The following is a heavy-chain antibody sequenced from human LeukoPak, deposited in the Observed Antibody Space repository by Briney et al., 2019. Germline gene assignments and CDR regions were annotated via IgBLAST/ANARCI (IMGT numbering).Heavy chain of an antibody. D-gene: IGHD2-15*01. V-gene: IGHV5-51*01. CDR3: ARSGDSSVVARPNAFDI. CDR1: GYSFTSYW. Sequence: GESLKISCKGSGYSFTSYWIGWVRQMPGKGLEWMGIIHPGDSDTRYSPSFQGQVTISADKSISTAYLQWSSLKASDTAMYYCARSGDSSVVARPNAFDIWGQGTMVTVSS. CDR2: IHPGDSDT. J-gene: IGHJ3*02.